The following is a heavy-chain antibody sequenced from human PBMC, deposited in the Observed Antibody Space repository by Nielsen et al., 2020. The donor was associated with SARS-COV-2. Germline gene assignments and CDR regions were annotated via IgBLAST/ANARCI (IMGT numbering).Heavy chain of an antibody. Sequence: ASVKVSRKTSGYTFTSFAIHWVRQAPGQSLEWMGWINAGNGNTKYSQKFQGRVTMTRDTSANTAYMELSSLSSEDTAVYYCARITPSSGWDYWGRGTLVTVSS. CDR1: GYTFTSFA. CDR2: INAGNGNT. CDR3: ARITPSSGWDY. V-gene: IGHV1-3*01. J-gene: IGHJ4*02. D-gene: IGHD6-19*01.